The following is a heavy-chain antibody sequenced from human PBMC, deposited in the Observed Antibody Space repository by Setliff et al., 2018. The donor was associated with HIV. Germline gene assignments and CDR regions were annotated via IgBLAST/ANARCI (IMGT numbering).Heavy chain of an antibody. Sequence: LRLSCAASGFTFSTYWMSWGRQAPGKGLEWVANIKHDGVESYYEASVKGRFTISRDNAKNSLHLQMNSLRAEDTAVYYCARTLTGRAPLATIDFWGQGTLVTVSS. CDR1: GFTFSTYW. CDR2: IKHDGVES. D-gene: IGHD1-20*01. CDR3: ARTLTGRAPLATIDF. V-gene: IGHV3-7*01. J-gene: IGHJ4*02.